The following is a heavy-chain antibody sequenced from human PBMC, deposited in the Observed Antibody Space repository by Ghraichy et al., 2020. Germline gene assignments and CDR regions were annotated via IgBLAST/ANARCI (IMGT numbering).Heavy chain of an antibody. CDR2: ISGGGVST. J-gene: IGHJ6*02. V-gene: IGHV3-23*01. CDR1: GFTFSIYA. D-gene: IGHD3-10*01. Sequence: GSLNISCATSGFTFSIYAMSWVRQAPGKGLEWVSSISGGGVSTYYADSVKGRFTISRDNSKNTLYLQMNSLRAEDTAVYYCAKNPRSGNTRYYYYGMDVWGQGTTVTVSS. CDR3: AKNPRSGNTRYYYYGMDV.